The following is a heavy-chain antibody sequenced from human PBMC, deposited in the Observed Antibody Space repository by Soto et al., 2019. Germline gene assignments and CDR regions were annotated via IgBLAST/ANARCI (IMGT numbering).Heavy chain of an antibody. D-gene: IGHD5-12*01. CDR3: ARDNGYNDY. CDR2: ISTYSGNT. V-gene: IGHV1-18*01. J-gene: IGHJ4*02. CDR1: GYTFTNYG. Sequence: QLVQSGAEVKKPGASVKVSCKASGYTFTNYGDIWVRQAPGQGLEWMGWISTYSGNTNYAQKFQGRVTMTTDPSTTTAYMELGSLRSDDTAVYYCARDNGYNDYWGQGTLVTVSS.